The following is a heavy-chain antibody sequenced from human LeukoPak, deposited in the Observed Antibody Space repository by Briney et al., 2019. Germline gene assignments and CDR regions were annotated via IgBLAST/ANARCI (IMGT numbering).Heavy chain of an antibody. Sequence: GGSLRLSCAASGFNFDDYAMYWVRQAPGKGLEWVSSIGWNSGGIDYADSVKGRFTISRDNAKNSLYLQMNSLRAEDTALYYCAKDIISGGVAVLDYWGQGTLVTVSS. CDR2: IGWNSGGI. V-gene: IGHV3-9*01. J-gene: IGHJ4*02. CDR1: GFNFDDYA. D-gene: IGHD6-19*01. CDR3: AKDIISGGVAVLDY.